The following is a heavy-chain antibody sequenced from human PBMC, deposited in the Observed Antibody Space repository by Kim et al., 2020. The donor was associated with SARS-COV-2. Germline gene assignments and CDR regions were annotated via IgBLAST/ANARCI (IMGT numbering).Heavy chain of an antibody. D-gene: IGHD3-10*01. CDR3: ARDGQSMIRGVIIDGYFDY. J-gene: IGHJ4*02. V-gene: IGHV3-30*07. Sequence: GRFTISRDNSKNTVYLQMNSLRGEDTAVYYCARDGQSMIRGVIIDGYFDYWGPGTLVTVSS.